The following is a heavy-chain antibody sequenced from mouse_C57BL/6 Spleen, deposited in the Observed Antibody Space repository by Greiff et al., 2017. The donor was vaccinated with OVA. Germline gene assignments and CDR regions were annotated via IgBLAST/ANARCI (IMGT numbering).Heavy chain of an antibody. J-gene: IGHJ4*01. CDR1: GYSITSGYY. V-gene: IGHV3-6*01. D-gene: IGHD2-14*01. CDR2: ISYDGSN. CDR3: AREGNLLEDYAMDY. Sequence: DVQLQESGPGLVKPSQSLSLTCSVTGYSITSGYYWNWIRQFPGNKLEWMGYISYDGSNNYNPSLKNRISITRDTSKNQFFLKLNSVTTEDTATYYCAREGNLLEDYAMDYWGQGTSVTVSS.